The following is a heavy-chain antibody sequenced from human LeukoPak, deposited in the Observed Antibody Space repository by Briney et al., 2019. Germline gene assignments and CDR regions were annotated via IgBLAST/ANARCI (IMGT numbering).Heavy chain of an antibody. D-gene: IGHD2-2*02. Sequence: ASVKVSCKASGGTFSSYAISWVRQAPGQGLEWMGRIIPILGIANYAQKFQGRVTITADKSTSTAYMELSSLRSEDTAVYYCARTFCSSTSCYSYYYGMDVWGQGTTVTVSS. V-gene: IGHV1-69*04. CDR1: GGTFSSYA. CDR3: ARTFCSSTSCYSYYYGMDV. CDR2: IIPILGIA. J-gene: IGHJ6*02.